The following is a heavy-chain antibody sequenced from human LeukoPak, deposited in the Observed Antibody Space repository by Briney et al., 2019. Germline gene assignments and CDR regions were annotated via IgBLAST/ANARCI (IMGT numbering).Heavy chain of an antibody. D-gene: IGHD3-3*01. CDR2: IRYDGSNK. CDR3: AKEDEPLRFLVYFDY. CDR1: GFTFSSYG. Sequence: GGSLRLSCAASGFTFSSYGMHWVRQAPGKGLEWVAFIRYDGSNKYYADSVKGRFTISRDNSKNTLYLQMNSLRAEDTAVYYCAKEDEPLRFLVYFDYWGQGTLVTVSS. J-gene: IGHJ4*02. V-gene: IGHV3-30*02.